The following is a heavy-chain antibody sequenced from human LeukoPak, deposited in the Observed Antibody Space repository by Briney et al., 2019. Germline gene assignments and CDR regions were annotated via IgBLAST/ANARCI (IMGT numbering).Heavy chain of an antibody. CDR1: GFTFSSYW. J-gene: IGHJ4*02. Sequence: GGSLRLSCAASGFTFSSYWMSWVRQAPGKGLEWVANIKQDGSEKYYVDSVKGRFTISRDNAKSSLYLQMNSLRAEDTAVYYCARDWTYYYDSSGYYYEKYYFDYWGQGTLVTVSS. V-gene: IGHV3-7*01. CDR2: IKQDGSEK. CDR3: ARDWTYYYDSSGYYYEKYYFDY. D-gene: IGHD3-22*01.